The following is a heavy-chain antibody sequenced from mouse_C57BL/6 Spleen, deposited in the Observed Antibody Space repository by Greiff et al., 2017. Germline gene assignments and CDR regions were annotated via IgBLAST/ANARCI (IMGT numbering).Heavy chain of an antibody. D-gene: IGHD1-1*01. CDR1: GYTFTSYW. J-gene: IGHJ4*01. CDR2: IDPSDSYT. Sequence: QVQLQQPGAELVMPGASVKLSCKASGYTFTSYWMHWVKQRPGQGLEWIGEIDPSDSYTNYNQKFKGKSTLTVDKSSSTAYMQLSSLTSEDSAVYYCARGSSHYYAMDYWGQGTSVTVSS. V-gene: IGHV1-69*01. CDR3: ARGSSHYYAMDY.